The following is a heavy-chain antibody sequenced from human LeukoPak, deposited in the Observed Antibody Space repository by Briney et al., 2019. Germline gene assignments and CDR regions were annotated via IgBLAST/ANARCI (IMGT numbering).Heavy chain of an antibody. V-gene: IGHV3-30*18. CDR3: AKDDVAVAAHYNMDV. Sequence: PGGSLRLSCAASGFTFSSYGMHWVRQAPGKGLERVALISYDGSNKYYADSVKGRFTTSRDNPKNTLYLQMNSLRTEDTAVYYCAKDDVAVAAHYNMDVWGKGTTVTVSS. CDR2: ISYDGSNK. D-gene: IGHD6-19*01. J-gene: IGHJ6*03. CDR1: GFTFSSYG.